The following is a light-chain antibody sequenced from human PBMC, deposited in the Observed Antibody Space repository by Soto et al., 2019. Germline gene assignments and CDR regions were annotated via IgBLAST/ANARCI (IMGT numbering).Light chain of an antibody. J-gene: IGLJ1*01. CDR1: SSDVGAYTS. V-gene: IGLV2-14*01. CDR2: EVI. Sequence: SVLTQPASVSASPGQSITISCTGTSSDVGAYTSVSWYQQHPGKVPKVVIYEVINRPSGVSNRFSGSQSVSTASLNISGLQAENMAHVYCSSYTSENRGCLFGSGT. CDR3: SSYTSENRGCL.